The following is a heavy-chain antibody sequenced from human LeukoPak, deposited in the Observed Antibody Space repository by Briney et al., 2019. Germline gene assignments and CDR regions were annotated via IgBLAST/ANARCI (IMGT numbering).Heavy chain of an antibody. V-gene: IGHV3-23*01. D-gene: IGHD3-22*01. CDR1: GFTFSSYA. CDR2: ISGSGGST. J-gene: IGHJ4*02. Sequence: PGGSLRLSCAASGFTFSSYAMSWVRQAPGKGLEWVSAISGSGGSTYYADSVKGRFTISRDNSKNTLYLQMNSLRVEDTAVYYCAKHRDNGDSSGYHDFDFWGQGTLVIVSS. CDR3: AKHRDNGDSSGYHDFDF.